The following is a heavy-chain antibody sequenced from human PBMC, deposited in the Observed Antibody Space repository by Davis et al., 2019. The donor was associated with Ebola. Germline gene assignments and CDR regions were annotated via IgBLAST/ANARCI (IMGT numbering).Heavy chain of an antibody. Sequence: AASVKVSCKASGYTFTSYGMHWVRQAPGQRLEWMGWINAGNGNTKYSQKFQGRVTITRDTSASTAYMELSSLRSEDTAVYYCAIGGSGSYYNVGWFDPWGQGTLVTVSS. CDR1: GYTFTSYG. D-gene: IGHD3-10*01. CDR2: INAGNGNT. J-gene: IGHJ5*02. CDR3: AIGGSGSYYNVGWFDP. V-gene: IGHV1-3*01.